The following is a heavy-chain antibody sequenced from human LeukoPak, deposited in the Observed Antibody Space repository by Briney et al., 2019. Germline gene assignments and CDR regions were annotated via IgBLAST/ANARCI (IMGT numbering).Heavy chain of an antibody. Sequence: ASVKVSCKASGYTFTGYYMHWVRQAPGQGLEWMGWINPNSGGTNYAQKFQGRVTMTRDTSISTAYMELSRLRSDDTAVYYCAKGMDPPPRSVPNTITMVRGSGLDYWGQGTLVTVSP. D-gene: IGHD3-10*01. CDR3: AKGMDPPPRSVPNTITMVRGSGLDY. V-gene: IGHV1-2*02. J-gene: IGHJ4*02. CDR1: GYTFTGYY. CDR2: INPNSGGT.